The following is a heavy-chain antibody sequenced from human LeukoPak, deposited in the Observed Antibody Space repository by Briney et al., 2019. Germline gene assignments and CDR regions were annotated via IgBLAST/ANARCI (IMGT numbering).Heavy chain of an antibody. V-gene: IGHV1-8*03. CDR2: MNPNSGNT. CDR3: ARYGSGLTGAFDI. J-gene: IGHJ3*02. Sequence: GASVKVSCKASGYTFTGNDSNGLGQATEQGLDWMEWMNPNSGNTGYAQKFQGRVTITRNTSISTAYMELSSLRSEDTAVYYCARYGSGLTGAFDIWGQGTMVTVSS. D-gene: IGHD3-10*01. CDR1: GYTFTGND.